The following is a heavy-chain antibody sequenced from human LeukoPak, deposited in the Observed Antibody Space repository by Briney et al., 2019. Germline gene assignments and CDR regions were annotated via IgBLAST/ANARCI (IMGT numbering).Heavy chain of an antibody. J-gene: IGHJ4*02. Sequence: SETLSLTCTVSGGSIGSYYWSWIRQPPGKGLEWIGYIYYSGSTNYNPSLKSRVTISVDTSKNQFSLKLSSVTAADTAVYYCARAPYGGGDYWGQGTLVTVSS. CDR1: GGSIGSYY. V-gene: IGHV4-59*01. CDR2: IYYSGST. D-gene: IGHD2-21*01. CDR3: ARAPYGGGDY.